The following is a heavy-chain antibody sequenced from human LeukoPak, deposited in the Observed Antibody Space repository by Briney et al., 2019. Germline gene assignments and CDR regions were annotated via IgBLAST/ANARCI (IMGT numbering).Heavy chain of an antibody. D-gene: IGHD5-12*01. CDR1: GFTFSSYA. CDR3: ARGYDYYYYGMDV. J-gene: IGHJ6*02. CDR2: ISYDGNNK. Sequence: PGGSLRLSCAASGFTFSSYAMYWVRQALGTGLEWVAVISYDGNNKYYADSVKGRFTISRDNSKNTLYLQINSLRAEDTAVYYCARGYDYYYYGMDVWGQGTTVTVSS. V-gene: IGHV3-30-3*01.